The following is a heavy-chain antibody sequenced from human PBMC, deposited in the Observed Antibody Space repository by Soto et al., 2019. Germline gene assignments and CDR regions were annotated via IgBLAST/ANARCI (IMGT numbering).Heavy chain of an antibody. CDR1: GYSFTSYW. CDR2: IYPGGSDT. J-gene: IGHJ3*02. CDR3: ARRFCRAGSCYSAFDI. V-gene: IGHV5-51*01. D-gene: IGHD2-15*01. Sequence: GESLKISCKGSGYSFTSYWIGWVRQMPGKGLEWMGIIYPGGSDTTYSPSFQGQVTISADKSISTAYLQWSSLEAPDTAMYYCARRFCRAGSCYSAFDIWGQGTMVTVSS.